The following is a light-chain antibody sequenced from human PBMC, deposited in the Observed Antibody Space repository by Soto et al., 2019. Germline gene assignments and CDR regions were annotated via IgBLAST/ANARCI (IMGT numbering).Light chain of an antibody. CDR1: QSVSSTS. J-gene: IGKJ1*01. V-gene: IGKV3-20*01. Sequence: EIVLTQSPGTLSFSPGARATLSCRASQSVSSTSLAWYQQKPGQAPRLLIYGASNRATGIPDRFSGSGSGTDFTLTISRLEPEDFAVYYCQQYDGSPPWTFGLGTKVDIK. CDR3: QQYDGSPPWT. CDR2: GAS.